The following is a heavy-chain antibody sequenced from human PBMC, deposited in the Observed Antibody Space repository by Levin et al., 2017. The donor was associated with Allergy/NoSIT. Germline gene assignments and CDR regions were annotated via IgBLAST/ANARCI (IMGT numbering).Heavy chain of an antibody. V-gene: IGHV3-21*01. J-gene: IGHJ6*02. D-gene: IGHD3-10*01. CDR1: GFTFSSYS. Sequence: GESLKISCAASGFTFSSYSMNWVRQAPGKGLEWVSSISSSSSYIYYADSVKGRFTISRDNAKNSLYLQMNSLRAEDTAVYYCARGTYYYGSGSHYGMDVWGQGTTVTVSS. CDR3: ARGTYYYGSGSHYGMDV. CDR2: ISSSSSYI.